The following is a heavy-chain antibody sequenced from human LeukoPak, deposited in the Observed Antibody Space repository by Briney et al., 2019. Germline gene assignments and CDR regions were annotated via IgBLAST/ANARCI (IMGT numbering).Heavy chain of an antibody. CDR2: INPSGGST. Sequence: DAVKVSCKASGYPFTSYYMHWVRQAPGQGLEWMGIINPSGGSTSYAQKFQGRVTMTRDTSTSTVYMELSSLRSEDTAVYYCARSYGDFDYWGQGTLVTVSS. CDR3: ARSYGDFDY. CDR1: GYPFTSYY. D-gene: IGHD4-17*01. V-gene: IGHV1-46*01. J-gene: IGHJ4*02.